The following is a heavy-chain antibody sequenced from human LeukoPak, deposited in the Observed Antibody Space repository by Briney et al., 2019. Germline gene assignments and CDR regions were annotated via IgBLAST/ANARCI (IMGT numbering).Heavy chain of an antibody. CDR1: GFTFSSYS. Sequence: AGGSLRLSCAASGFTFSSYSMNWVRQAPGKGLEWVSSISSSSSYIYYADSVKGRFTISRDNAKNSLYLQMNSLRAEDTAVYYCARASGDSGSYLDYWGQGTLVTVSS. J-gene: IGHJ4*02. CDR3: ARASGDSGSYLDY. CDR2: ISSSSSYI. D-gene: IGHD1-26*01. V-gene: IGHV3-21*01.